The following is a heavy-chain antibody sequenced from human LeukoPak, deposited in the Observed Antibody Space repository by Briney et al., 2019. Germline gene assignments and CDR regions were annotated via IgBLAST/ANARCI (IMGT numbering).Heavy chain of an antibody. V-gene: IGHV3-64*01. D-gene: IGHD3-3*01. Sequence: GGSLRLFRAPSGVTFSSFAMLWPRPAPGKGLEYVSAISSYGGSTYYANSVKGRFTISRDNSKNTLYLQMGSLRAEDMAVYYCAREGYYDFWSGSYYYYYMDVWGKGTTVTVSS. CDR2: ISSYGGST. CDR3: AREGYYDFWSGSYYYYYMDV. CDR1: GVTFSSFA. J-gene: IGHJ6*03.